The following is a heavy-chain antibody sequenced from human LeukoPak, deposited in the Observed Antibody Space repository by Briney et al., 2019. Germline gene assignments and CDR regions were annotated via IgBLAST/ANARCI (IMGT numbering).Heavy chain of an antibody. CDR1: VFTFSSYG. D-gene: IGHD3-16*01. CDR3: TRAVGGGRDAYDI. CDR2: IEKTGYET. J-gene: IGHJ3*02. Sequence: GGSLRLSCAASVFTFSSYGMRWVRQAPGKGPEWVSTIEKTGYETYYAESVKGRFTVSRDISKNTLYLQMGRLTAEDTAIYYCTRAVGGGRDAYDIWGQGTTVTVSS. V-gene: IGHV3-23*05.